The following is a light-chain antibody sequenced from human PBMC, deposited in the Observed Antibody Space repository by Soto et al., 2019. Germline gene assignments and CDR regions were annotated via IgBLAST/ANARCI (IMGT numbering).Light chain of an antibody. V-gene: IGKV3-15*01. CDR2: GAS. Sequence: EIVMTQSPATLSVSPGERATLSCRASQSVSSNLAWYQQKPGQAPRLLIYGASTRATGIPARFSGSGSGTEFTLTISSLQSEDFAVYYCQQRSNLITFGQGTRL. CDR1: QSVSSN. CDR3: QQRSNLIT. J-gene: IGKJ5*01.